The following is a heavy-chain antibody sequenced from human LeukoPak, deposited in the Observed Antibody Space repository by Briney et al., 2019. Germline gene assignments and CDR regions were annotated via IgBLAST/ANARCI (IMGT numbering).Heavy chain of an antibody. CDR2: INPNSGST. J-gene: IGHJ6*03. CDR1: GYTFTGYY. D-gene: IGHD6-6*01. V-gene: IGHV1-2*02. CDR3: ARDRGSSSSAVYYYYYMDV. Sequence: ASVKVSCKASGYTFTGYYMHWVRQAPGQGLEWMGWINPNSGSTNYAQKFQGRVTMTRDTSISTAYMELSRLRSDDTAVYYCARDRGSSSSAVYYYYYMDVWGKGTTVTVSS.